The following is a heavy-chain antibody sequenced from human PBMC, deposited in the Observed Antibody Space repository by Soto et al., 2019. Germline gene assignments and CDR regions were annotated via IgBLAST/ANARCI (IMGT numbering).Heavy chain of an antibody. J-gene: IGHJ4*02. CDR2: INHSGST. V-gene: IGHV4-34*01. CDR3: ASTKKWLAFDY. Sequence: PSETLSLTCAVYGGSFSGYYWSWIRQPPGKGLEWIGEINHSGSTNYNPSLKSRVTLSVDTPNNQFSLRVNSVTAADTAVYYCASTKKWLAFDYWGQGALVTVSS. D-gene: IGHD6-19*01. CDR1: GGSFSGYY.